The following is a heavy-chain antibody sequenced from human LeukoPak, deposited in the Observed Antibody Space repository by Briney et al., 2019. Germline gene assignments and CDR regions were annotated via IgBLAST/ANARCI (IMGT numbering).Heavy chain of an antibody. CDR2: ISYDGSNK. V-gene: IGHV3-30*18. CDR3: AKDQGYYDSSGNFDY. Sequence: GGSLRLSCAASGFTFSSYGMHWVRQAPGKGLEWVAVISYDGSNKYYAGSVKGRFTISRDNSKNTLYLQMNSLRAEDTAVYYCAKDQGYYDSSGNFDYWGQGTLVTVSS. D-gene: IGHD3-22*01. J-gene: IGHJ4*02. CDR1: GFTFSSYG.